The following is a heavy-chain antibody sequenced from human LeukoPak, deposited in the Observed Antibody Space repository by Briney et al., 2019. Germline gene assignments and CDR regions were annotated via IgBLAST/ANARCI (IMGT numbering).Heavy chain of an antibody. CDR2: IKSKAHGETT. V-gene: IGHV3-49*03. CDR3: SRDYSIVKTTVFLDY. J-gene: IGHJ4*02. Sequence: PGGSRRFSCTPSGSTFRDHALSWFRQAPGKGLEWVGLIKSKAHGETTETAASASGRFAISRDDAKSIAYLQMNNLKTEDTAVYYCSRDYSIVKTTVFLDYWGQGTLVTVSS. D-gene: IGHD1-7*01. CDR1: GSTFRDHA.